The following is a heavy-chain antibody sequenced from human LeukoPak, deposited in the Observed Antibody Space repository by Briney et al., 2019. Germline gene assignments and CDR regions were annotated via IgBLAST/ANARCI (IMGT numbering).Heavy chain of an antibody. J-gene: IGHJ4*02. V-gene: IGHV1-69*13. Sequence: SVKVSCKASGGTFSSYAISWVRQAPGQGLEWMGGIIPIFGTANYAQRFQGRVTITADESTSTAYMELSSLRSEDTAVYYCARSVSGIAVAGSPHFDYWGQGTLVTVSS. CDR1: GGTFSSYA. D-gene: IGHD6-19*01. CDR3: ARSVSGIAVAGSPHFDY. CDR2: IIPIFGTA.